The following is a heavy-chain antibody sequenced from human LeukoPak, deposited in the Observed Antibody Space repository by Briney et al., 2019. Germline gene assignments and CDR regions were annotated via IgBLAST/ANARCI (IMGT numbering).Heavy chain of an antibody. CDR3: AKDSWEVGATAEIDY. J-gene: IGHJ4*02. D-gene: IGHD1-26*01. CDR2: ISWNSGSI. Sequence: PGRSLRLSCAASGFTLDDYAMHWVRQAPGKGLEWVSGISWNSGSIGYADSVKGRFTISRDNSKNKVYLQMNSLRAEDTAVYYCAKDSWEVGATAEIDYWGQGTLVTVSS. V-gene: IGHV3-9*01. CDR1: GFTLDDYA.